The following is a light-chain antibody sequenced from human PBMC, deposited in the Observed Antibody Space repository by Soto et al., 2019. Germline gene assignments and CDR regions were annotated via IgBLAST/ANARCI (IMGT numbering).Light chain of an antibody. CDR1: QSVSSSY. V-gene: IGKV3-20*01. Sequence: EIVFTQSPGTLSLSPGERATLSCRASQSVSSSYLAWYQQKPGQAPRLLIYGASSRATGIPDRFSGSGSGTDFTLTISILEPEDFAVYYCQQYGSSPPITFGRGTRLEIK. CDR2: GAS. J-gene: IGKJ5*01. CDR3: QQYGSSPPIT.